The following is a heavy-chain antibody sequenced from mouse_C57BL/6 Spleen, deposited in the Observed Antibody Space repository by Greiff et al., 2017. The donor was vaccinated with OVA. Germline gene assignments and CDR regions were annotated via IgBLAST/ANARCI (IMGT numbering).Heavy chain of an antibody. CDR3: ARDWDGFAY. Sequence: QVQLKQSGPGILQPSQTLSLTCSFSGFSLSTFGMGVGWIRQPSGKGLEWLAHIWWGDDKYYNPALKSRPTISKDTSKNQIFLKIANVGTADAATYYCARDWDGFAYWGQGTLVTVSA. CDR1: GFSLSTFGMG. J-gene: IGHJ3*01. D-gene: IGHD4-1*01. CDR2: IWWGDDK. V-gene: IGHV8-8*01.